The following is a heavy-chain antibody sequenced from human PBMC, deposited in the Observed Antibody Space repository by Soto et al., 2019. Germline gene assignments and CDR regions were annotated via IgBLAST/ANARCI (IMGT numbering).Heavy chain of an antibody. CDR1: GYTFTSYD. D-gene: IGHD3-10*01. J-gene: IGHJ6*02. Sequence: QVQLVQSGAEVKKPGASVKVSCKASGYTFTSYDINWVRQATGQGLEWMGWMNPNSGNTGYAQKFQGRVTMTGNASISTAYMELSSMRSEDTAVYYCARGGEQGYCYYYGMDVWGQGATVTVSS. V-gene: IGHV1-8*01. CDR3: ARGGEQGYCYYYGMDV. CDR2: MNPNSGNT.